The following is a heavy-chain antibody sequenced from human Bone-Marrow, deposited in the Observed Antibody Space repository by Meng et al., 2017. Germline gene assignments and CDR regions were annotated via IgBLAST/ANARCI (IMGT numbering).Heavy chain of an antibody. CDR3: ARQIVLRKWGMGV. J-gene: IGHJ6*02. V-gene: IGHV3-7*01. D-gene: IGHD6-6*01. CDR1: GFTFSSYW. CDR2: IKQDGSEK. Sequence: GESLKISWAAAGFTFSSYWMSWVRQAPGKGLEWVANIKQDGSEKYYVDSVKGRFTISRDNAKNSLYLQMNSLRAEDTAVYYCARQIVLRKWGMGVWGQGTTVTVSS.